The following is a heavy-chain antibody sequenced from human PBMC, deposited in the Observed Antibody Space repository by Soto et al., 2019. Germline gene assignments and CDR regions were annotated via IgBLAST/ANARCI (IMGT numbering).Heavy chain of an antibody. CDR2: IIPSFGTP. J-gene: IGHJ6*02. CDR1: GGTSRNYV. CDR3: ARDGRCSGGSCSHSFVSGYYGMDF. D-gene: IGHD2-15*01. V-gene: IGHV1-69*13. Sequence: ASVKVSCKDSGGTSRNYVISWVRQAPGQGLEWMGGIIPSFGTPTYAQKFQGRVTITADDSTSAAYMELSSLRSEDTAVYYCARDGRCSGGSCSHSFVSGYYGMDFWGQGTTVPVSS.